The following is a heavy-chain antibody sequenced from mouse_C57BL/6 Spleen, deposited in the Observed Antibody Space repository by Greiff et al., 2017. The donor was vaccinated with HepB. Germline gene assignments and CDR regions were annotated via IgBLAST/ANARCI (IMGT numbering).Heavy chain of an antibody. CDR2: IRSKSNNYAT. J-gene: IGHJ2*01. CDR1: GFSFNTYA. V-gene: IGHV10-1*01. Sequence: EVKLMESGGGLVQPKGSLKLSCAASGFSFNTYAMNWVRQAPGKGLEWVARIRSKSNNYATYYADSVKDRFTISRDDSESMLYLQMNNLKTEDTAMYYCVRQGDYYYYCDYWGQGTTLTVSS. D-gene: IGHD1-1*02. CDR3: VRQGDYYYYCDY.